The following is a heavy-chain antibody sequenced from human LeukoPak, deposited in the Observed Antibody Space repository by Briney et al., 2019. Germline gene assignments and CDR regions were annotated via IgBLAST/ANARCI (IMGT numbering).Heavy chain of an antibody. CDR2: IIPIFGTA. J-gene: IGHJ5*02. CDR3: ARDGGGVATIQWFHP. Sequence: ASVKVSCKASGGTFSSYAISWVRQAPGQGLEWMGGIIPIFGTANYAQKFQGRVTITADESTSTAYMELSSLRSEDTAVYYCARDGGGVATIQWFHPWGQGTLVTVSS. D-gene: IGHD5-12*01. V-gene: IGHV1-69*01. CDR1: GGTFSSYA.